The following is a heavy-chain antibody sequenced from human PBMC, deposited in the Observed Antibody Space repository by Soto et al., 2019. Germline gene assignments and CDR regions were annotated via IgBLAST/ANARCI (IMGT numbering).Heavy chain of an antibody. J-gene: IGHJ4*02. D-gene: IGHD1-26*01. CDR2: IYHSGHT. V-gene: IGHV4-4*02. CDR3: ASIAYSASGFDY. CDR1: GGSITNNNW. Sequence: QVQLQESGPGLMKPSGTLSLTCNVSGGSITNNNWWSWVRQPPGKGLEWIGAIYHSGHTNFNPSLKSRATLSLDYSENQFSLKLTSATAADTAIYYCASIAYSASGFDYWGQGSLVTVSS.